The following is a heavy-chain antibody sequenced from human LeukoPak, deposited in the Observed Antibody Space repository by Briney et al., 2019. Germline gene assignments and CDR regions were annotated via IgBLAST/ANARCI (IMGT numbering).Heavy chain of an antibody. CDR1: GFTFSSYA. CDR2: ITGGGGST. D-gene: IGHD6-19*01. V-gene: IGHV3-23*01. Sequence: GGSLRLSCAASGFTFSSYARSWVRQAPGKGLEWVSSITGGGGSTYYADSVKGRFTFPRDIPKNTLYLQMNSLRAEDTAVYYCAIGKGYTSGWPFDYWGQGTLVTVSP. CDR3: AIGKGYTSGWPFDY. J-gene: IGHJ4*02.